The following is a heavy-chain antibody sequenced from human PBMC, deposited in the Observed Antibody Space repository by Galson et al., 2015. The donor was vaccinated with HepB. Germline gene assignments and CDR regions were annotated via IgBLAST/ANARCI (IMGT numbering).Heavy chain of an antibody. V-gene: IGHV3-23*01. Sequence: SLRLSCAASGFTFSRYAMTWVRQAPGKGLEWVSSITSSGGNSYYTETVKGRFTISRDNSKNTVLLQLNSLRVEDTAVYSCAKDGVMVAANPYHFHYWGQGTLVTVSS. CDR3: AKDGVMVAANPYHFHY. J-gene: IGHJ4*02. D-gene: IGHD2-15*01. CDR1: GFTFSRYA. CDR2: ITSSGGNS.